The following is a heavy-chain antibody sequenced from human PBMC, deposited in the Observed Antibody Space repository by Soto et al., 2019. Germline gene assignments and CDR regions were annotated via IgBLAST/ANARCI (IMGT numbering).Heavy chain of an antibody. J-gene: IGHJ6*02. CDR3: ATGGYSSNMAV. CDR1: GFTFSDYY. D-gene: IGHD6-13*01. CDR2: INSRSSST. V-gene: IGHV3-11*06. Sequence: GGSLRLSCAASGFTFSDYYMSWIRQAPGKGLEWVSYINSRSSSTNYADSVKGRFTISRDNSKNTLYLQMNSLRAEDTAVYYCATGGYSSNMAVWGQGTTVTVSS.